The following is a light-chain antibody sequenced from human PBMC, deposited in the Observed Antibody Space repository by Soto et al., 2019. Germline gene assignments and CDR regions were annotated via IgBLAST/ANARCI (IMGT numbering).Light chain of an antibody. Sequence: LTQPTSVSGSPGQSITISCTGNHNDIGTYDYVSWYQQHPGRAPRLLIYGVTTRPPGISDRFSASKSGLTASLTISGLQPEDEADYYCSSFTSDRIYVFGPGTKVTVL. CDR2: GVT. CDR3: SSFTSDRIYV. V-gene: IGLV2-14*03. CDR1: HNDIGTYDY. J-gene: IGLJ1*01.